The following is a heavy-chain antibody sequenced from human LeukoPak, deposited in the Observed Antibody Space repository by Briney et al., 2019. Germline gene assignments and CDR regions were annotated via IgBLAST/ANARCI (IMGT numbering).Heavy chain of an antibody. D-gene: IGHD2-2*01. Sequence: SVKVSCIASGGTFSLYSISRVRQAPGQGLEWMGGIIPIFGTANYAQKFQGRVTITADESTSTAYMELSSLRSEDTAVYYRATSLEADPYCSSASCYGSYYYFGMDVLGQATTFTVSS. J-gene: IGHJ6*02. CDR2: IIPIFGTA. CDR1: GGTFSLYS. V-gene: IGHV1-69*13. CDR3: ATSLEADPYCSSASCYGSYYYFGMDV.